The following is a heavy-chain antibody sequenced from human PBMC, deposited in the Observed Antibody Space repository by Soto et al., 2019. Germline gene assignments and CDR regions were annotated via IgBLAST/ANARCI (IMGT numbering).Heavy chain of an antibody. Sequence: SVKVSCKASGGTFNNYALSWVRQAPGQGLEWMGGVIPVFGTTKYAQKFQGRVTITADASTTTAYMELSSLTSEDTAVYYCATPTRYYDFWSAYPPSDYWGQGTLVTVSS. CDR2: VIPVFGTT. J-gene: IGHJ4*02. CDR1: GGTFNNYA. V-gene: IGHV1-69*13. CDR3: ATPTRYYDFWSAYPPSDY. D-gene: IGHD3-3*01.